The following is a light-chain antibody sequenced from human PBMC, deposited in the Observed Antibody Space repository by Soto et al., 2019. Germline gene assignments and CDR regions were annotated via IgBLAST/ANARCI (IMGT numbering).Light chain of an antibody. J-gene: IGLJ1*01. CDR3: FSYTRSSTYA. CDR1: TSDIGAYNY. Sequence: QSALTQPASVSGSPGQSITISCTGATSDIGAYNYVSWFQQHPGKAPKLMIYDVSNRPSGVSNRFSGSKSGNTASLTISGLQADDEADYYCFSYTRSSTYALGTAPKVTVL. V-gene: IGLV2-14*01. CDR2: DVS.